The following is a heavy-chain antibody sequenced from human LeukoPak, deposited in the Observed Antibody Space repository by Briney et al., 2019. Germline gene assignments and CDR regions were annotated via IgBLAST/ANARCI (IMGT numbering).Heavy chain of an antibody. CDR1: GFTFSSYA. V-gene: IGHV3-23*01. D-gene: IGHD2-15*01. Sequence: TGGSLRLSCTASGFTFSSYAMSWVRQAPGKGPEWVSIISNSGDSTYYADSVKGRFTIFRDSSKNTVYLQMDSLRADDTAVYHCARGATYCGGGSCYLLYWGQGTLVTVSS. CDR3: ARGATYCGGGSCYLLY. J-gene: IGHJ4*02. CDR2: ISNSGDST.